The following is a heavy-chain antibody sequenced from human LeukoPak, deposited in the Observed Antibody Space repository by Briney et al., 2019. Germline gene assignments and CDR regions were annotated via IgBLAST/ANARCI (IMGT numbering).Heavy chain of an antibody. CDR1: GFTFSSYG. Sequence: GGSLRLSCAASGFTFSSYGMHWVRQAPGKGLEWVAVISYDGSNKYYADSVKGRFTISRDNSKNTLYLQMNSLRAEDTAVYYCAPIELPCSGGSCSVYWGQGTLVTVSS. V-gene: IGHV3-30*03. D-gene: IGHD2-15*01. J-gene: IGHJ4*02. CDR3: APIELPCSGGSCSVY. CDR2: ISYDGSNK.